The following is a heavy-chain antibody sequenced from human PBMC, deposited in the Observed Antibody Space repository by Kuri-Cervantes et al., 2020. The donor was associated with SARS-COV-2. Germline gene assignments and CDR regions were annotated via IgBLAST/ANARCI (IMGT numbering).Heavy chain of an antibody. CDR2: IYTSGST. V-gene: IGHV4-4*07. Sequence: ESLKISCTVSGDSISSYFWSWVRQPAGKGLEWIGHIYTSGSTNYNPSLKSRVTMSVDTSKNHFSLKLSSVTAADTAVYYCALRTLPWYYYYMDVWGKGTTVTVSS. D-gene: IGHD3/OR15-3a*01. CDR1: GDSISSYF. J-gene: IGHJ6*03. CDR3: ALRTLPWYYYYMDV.